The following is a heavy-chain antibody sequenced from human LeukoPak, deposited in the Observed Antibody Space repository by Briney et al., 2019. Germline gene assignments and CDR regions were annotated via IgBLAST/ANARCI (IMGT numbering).Heavy chain of an antibody. V-gene: IGHV3-33*01. D-gene: IGHD3-22*01. J-gene: IGHJ4*02. CDR2: IWYDGSIK. CDR3: ARGFWGYYYDSSYDY. Sequence: GGSLRLSCAASGFTFSSYGMHWVRQAPGKGLEWVAVIWYDGSIKFYVDSVKGRFTISRDNSKNTLYLQMNSLRAEDTAVYYCARGFWGYYYDSSYDYWGQGTLVTVSS. CDR1: GFTFSSYG.